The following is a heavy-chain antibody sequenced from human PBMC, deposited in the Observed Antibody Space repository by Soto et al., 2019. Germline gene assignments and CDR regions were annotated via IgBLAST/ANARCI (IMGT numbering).Heavy chain of an antibody. CDR1: GFTFSGYG. J-gene: IGHJ6*02. CDR2: IRQDGSEK. V-gene: IGHV3-7*01. D-gene: IGHD5-12*01. Sequence: GESLKISCAASGFTFSGYGMSWVRQAPGRGLEWVANIRQDGSEKYYVDSVKGRFTISRDKAKNSLYLQMNSLRAEDTAVYYCARDNRDGYNYYYYGMDVWGQGTTVTVSS. CDR3: ARDNRDGYNYYYYGMDV.